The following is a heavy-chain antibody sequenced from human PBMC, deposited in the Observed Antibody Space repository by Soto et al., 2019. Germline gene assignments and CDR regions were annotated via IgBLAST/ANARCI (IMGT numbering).Heavy chain of an antibody. CDR3: ARSSDYYGSGSYYNGPYYYYGMDV. J-gene: IGHJ6*02. D-gene: IGHD3-10*01. CDR1: GGSISSSSYY. V-gene: IGHV4-39*01. CDR2: IYYSGST. Sequence: SETLSLTCTVSGGSISSSSYYWGWIRQPPGKGLEWIGSIYYSGSTYYNPSLKSRVTISVDTSKNQFSLKLSSVTAADTAVYYCARSSDYYGSGSYYNGPYYYYGMDVWGQGTTVTVSS.